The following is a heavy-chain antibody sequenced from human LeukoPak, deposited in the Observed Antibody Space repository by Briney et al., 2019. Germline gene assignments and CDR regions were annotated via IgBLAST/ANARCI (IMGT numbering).Heavy chain of an antibody. CDR1: GGSISSGGYY. V-gene: IGHV4-30-2*01. J-gene: IGHJ4*02. D-gene: IGHD4-11*01. Sequence: SQTLSLTCTVSGGSISSGGYYWSWIRQPPGKGLEWIGYIYHSGSTYYNPSLKSRVTISVDRSKNQFSLKLSSVTAADTAVYYCARVLTVTIDYWGQGTLVTVSS. CDR3: ARVLTVTIDY. CDR2: IYHSGST.